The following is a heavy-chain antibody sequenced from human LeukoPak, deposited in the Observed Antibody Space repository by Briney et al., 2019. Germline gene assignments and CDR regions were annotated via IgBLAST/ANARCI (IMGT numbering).Heavy chain of an antibody. CDR2: TYPSGST. Sequence: KSSETLSLTCTMSGGSNSGDYWSWIRQPAGEGLEWIGRTYPSGSTYLNPSLKSRVSMSVDMSKSQIFLKVDSVTAADTAVYYCARGYASGCYSTWGQGILVTVFS. CDR1: GGSNSGDY. D-gene: IGHD3-10*01. CDR3: ARGYASGCYST. J-gene: IGHJ5*02. V-gene: IGHV4-4*07.